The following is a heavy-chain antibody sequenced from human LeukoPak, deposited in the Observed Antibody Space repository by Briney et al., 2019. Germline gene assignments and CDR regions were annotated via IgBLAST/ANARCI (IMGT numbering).Heavy chain of an antibody. D-gene: IGHD2-2*01. CDR3: AKVRYCSSTSCYYFNC. J-gene: IGHJ4*02. CDR1: GFTFSSYA. CDR2: ISGSGGST. Sequence: GGSLRLSCAASGFTFSSYAMSWVRQAPGKGLEWVSAISGSGGSTYYADSVKGRFTISRDNSKNTLYLQMNSLRAEDTAVYYCAKVRYCSSTSCYYFNCWGQGTLVTVSS. V-gene: IGHV3-23*01.